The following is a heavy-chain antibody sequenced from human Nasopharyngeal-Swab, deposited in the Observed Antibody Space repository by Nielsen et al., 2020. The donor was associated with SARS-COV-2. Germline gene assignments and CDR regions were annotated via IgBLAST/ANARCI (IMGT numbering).Heavy chain of an antibody. J-gene: IGHJ6*02. CDR2: IWYDGSNK. V-gene: IGHV3-33*01. CDR1: GFTFSSYG. Sequence: GGSLRLSCAASGFTFSSYGMHWVRQAPGKGLEWVAVIWYDGSNKYYADSVKGRFTISRDNSKSTLYLQMNSLRAEDTAVYYCARGPPATWYGMDVWGQGTTVTVSS. CDR3: ARGPPATWYGMDV.